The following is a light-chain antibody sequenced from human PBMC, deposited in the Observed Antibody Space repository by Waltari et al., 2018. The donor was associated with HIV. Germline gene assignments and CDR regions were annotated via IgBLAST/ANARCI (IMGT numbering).Light chain of an antibody. CDR2: SNN. Sequence: QSVLTQPPSASGTPGQRVTISCSGRSSNIGSTTVNRYPPLPGTAPKLLIYSNNHRPSGVPDRFSGSKSGTSASLAISGLQSEDEADYYCASWDDSLNGRVFGGGTKLTVL. J-gene: IGLJ3*02. V-gene: IGLV1-44*01. CDR3: ASWDDSLNGRV. CDR1: SSNIGSTT.